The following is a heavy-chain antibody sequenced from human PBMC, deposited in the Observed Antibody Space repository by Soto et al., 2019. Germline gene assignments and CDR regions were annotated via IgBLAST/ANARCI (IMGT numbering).Heavy chain of an antibody. CDR2: ISGSGGST. D-gene: IGHD3-22*01. CDR1: GFTFSSYA. Sequence: GESLKISCAASGFTFSSYAMSWVRQAPGKGLEWVSAISGSGGSTYYADSVKGRFTISRDNSKNTLYLQMNSLRAEDTAVYYCAKDLEPTSMIVGVITNSFDYWGQGTLVTVSS. CDR3: AKDLEPTSMIVGVITNSFDY. V-gene: IGHV3-23*01. J-gene: IGHJ4*02.